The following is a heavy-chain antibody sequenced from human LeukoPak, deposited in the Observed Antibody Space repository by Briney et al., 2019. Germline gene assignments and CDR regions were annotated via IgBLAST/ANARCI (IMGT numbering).Heavy chain of an antibody. Sequence: VASVKVSCKASGYTFTSYDINWVRQATGQGLEWMGWMNPNGGNTGYAQKFQGRVTMTRNTSISTAYMELSSLRSEDTAVYYCARGASYSSSWYHAFDIWGQGTMVTVSS. V-gene: IGHV1-8*01. CDR2: MNPNGGNT. D-gene: IGHD6-13*01. CDR3: ARGASYSSSWYHAFDI. CDR1: GYTFTSYD. J-gene: IGHJ3*02.